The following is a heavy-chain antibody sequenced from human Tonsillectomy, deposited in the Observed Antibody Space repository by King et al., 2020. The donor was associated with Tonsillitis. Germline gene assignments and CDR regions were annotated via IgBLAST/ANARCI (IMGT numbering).Heavy chain of an antibody. CDR1: GFTFRSYA. D-gene: IGHD3-22*01. CDR2: ISGSGATT. CDR3: AKLKFKKGYYDGSASSDYMDV. J-gene: IGHJ6*03. V-gene: IGHV3-23*04. Sequence: VQLVESGGGLVQRGGSLRLSCAVSGFTFRSYAMTWVRQAPGKGLEWVSGISGSGATTYYADSVKGRFAVSRDNSKNTLYLQMNSLTVEDTAVYYCAKLKFKKGYYDGSASSDYMDVWGKGTTVTVSS.